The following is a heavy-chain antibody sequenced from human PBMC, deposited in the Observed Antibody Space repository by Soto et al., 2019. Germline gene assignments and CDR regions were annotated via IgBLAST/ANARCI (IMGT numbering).Heavy chain of an antibody. J-gene: IGHJ4*02. D-gene: IGHD3-10*01. V-gene: IGHV1-69*13. Sequence: SVKVSCKASGGTFNRNIISWVRQAPGQGLEWMGGIVPISASPTYAQRFQGRLTITADEFTSTAYMELTSLRSEDTAVYYCARRGVGDLYFFENWGQGTPVTVSS. CDR1: GGTFNRNI. CDR2: IVPISASP. CDR3: ARRGVGDLYFFEN.